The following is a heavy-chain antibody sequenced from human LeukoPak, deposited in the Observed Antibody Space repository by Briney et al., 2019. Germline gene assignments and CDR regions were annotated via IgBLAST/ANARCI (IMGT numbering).Heavy chain of an antibody. CDR3: ARDPYTYGPYYFDY. CDR1: GFTFVSFA. CDR2: ISYDAGNNK. Sequence: GGSLRLSCAASGFTFVSFAMHWVRQAPGKGLEWVAVISYDAGNNKYYSDSVKGRFTISRDNSKSTLYLQMNSLRTEDTAVYHCARDPYTYGPYYFDYWGQGILVTVSS. V-gene: IGHV3-30*04. D-gene: IGHD5-18*01. J-gene: IGHJ4*02.